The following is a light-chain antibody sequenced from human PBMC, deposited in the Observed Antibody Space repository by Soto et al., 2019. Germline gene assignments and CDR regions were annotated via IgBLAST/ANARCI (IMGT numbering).Light chain of an antibody. CDR1: QSVSSSC. J-gene: IGKJ5*01. V-gene: IGKV3-20*01. CDR2: GAS. Sequence: EIVLTQSPGTLSLSPGERATLSCRASQSVSSSCLAWYQQKPGQAPRLLIYGASNKATGIPDRFSGSGSGTDFTLTISRLEPEDFAVYYCQQYGSPPITFGQGTRLEI. CDR3: QQYGSPPIT.